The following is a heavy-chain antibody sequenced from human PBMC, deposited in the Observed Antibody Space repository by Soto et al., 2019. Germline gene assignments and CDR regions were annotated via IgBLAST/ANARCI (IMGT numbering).Heavy chain of an antibody. D-gene: IGHD2-15*01. J-gene: IGHJ4*02. Sequence: QVQLQESGPGLVKPSETLSLTCTVSGDSIRSYYWSWIRQPPGKGLEWIGYIYYSGTTNYNPSLKSRVAISVDASKNQFSLRLTSVTAADTAVYYCAIVTAVAGYWGQGTLVTVSS. CDR1: GDSIRSYY. V-gene: IGHV4-59*01. CDR3: AIVTAVAGY. CDR2: IYYSGTT.